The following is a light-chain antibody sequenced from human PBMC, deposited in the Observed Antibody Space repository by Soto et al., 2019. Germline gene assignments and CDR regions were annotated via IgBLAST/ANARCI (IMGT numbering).Light chain of an antibody. J-gene: IGKJ2*01. V-gene: IGKV3-20*01. CDR1: QSVTSSY. Sequence: ETVLTQSPGTLSLSPGETGTLSCRASQSVTSSYLAWYQQKPDQAPRLLIYGASNRATGIPDRFSGSGSGIDFTLTISRLEPEDFAVYYCQQYGSSLFTFGQGTKLEIK. CDR3: QQYGSSLFT. CDR2: GAS.